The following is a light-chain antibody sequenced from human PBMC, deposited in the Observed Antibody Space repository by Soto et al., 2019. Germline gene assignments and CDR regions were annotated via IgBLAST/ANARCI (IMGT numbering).Light chain of an antibody. CDR3: SSKINNNTPLYV. CDR2: EVS. Sequence: QSVLTQPASVSGSPGQSITISCTGTSSDVGTYNFVSWYQQHPGKVPKLMLYEVSSRPSGVSDRFSGSKSGNTASLTISGLQAEDEAEYYCSSKINNNTPLYVFGTGTKVTVL. CDR1: SSDVGTYNF. J-gene: IGLJ1*01. V-gene: IGLV2-14*01.